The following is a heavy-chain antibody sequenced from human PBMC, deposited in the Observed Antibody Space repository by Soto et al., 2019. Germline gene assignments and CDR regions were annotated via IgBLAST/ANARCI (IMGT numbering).Heavy chain of an antibody. J-gene: IGHJ4*02. CDR2: IIPIFGTA. CDR3: ARFGTSLDYGSGKFDY. D-gene: IGHD3-10*01. Sequence: SVKVSCKASGGTFSSYAISWVRQAPGQGLEWMGGIIPIFGTANYAQKFQGRVTITADESTSTAYMELSSLRSEDTAVYYCARFGTSLDYGSGKFDYWGQGTLVTVSS. CDR1: GGTFSSYA. V-gene: IGHV1-69*13.